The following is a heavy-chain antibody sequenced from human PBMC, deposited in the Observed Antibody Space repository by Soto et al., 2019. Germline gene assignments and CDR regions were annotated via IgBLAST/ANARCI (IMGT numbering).Heavy chain of an antibody. J-gene: IGHJ4*02. CDR1: GLSFRNYG. V-gene: IGHV3-9*01. Sequence: GGSLRLSCAASGLSFRNYGMHWVRRVPGKGLEWVSGISWHSGTIGYADSVSGRFTISRDNAKNSLYLQMNSLRPEDTALYYCVKEKLYSNYEYYFDSWGQVTLVTVSS. CDR3: VKEKLYSNYEYYFDS. CDR2: ISWHSGTI. D-gene: IGHD4-4*01.